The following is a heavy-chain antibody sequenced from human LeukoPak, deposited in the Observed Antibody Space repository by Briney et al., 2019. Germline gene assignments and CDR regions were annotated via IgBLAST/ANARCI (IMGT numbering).Heavy chain of an antibody. CDR3: AREETNGDFDY. CDR2: ISSSGSTI. CDR1: GFTFSSDE. J-gene: IGHJ4*02. Sequence: GGSLRLSCAASGFTFSSDEMNWVRQAPGKGLEWVSYISSSGSTIYYADSVKGRFTISRDNAKNSLYLQMNSLRAEDTAVYYCAREETNGDFDYWGQGTLVTVSS. V-gene: IGHV3-48*03. D-gene: IGHD4-17*01.